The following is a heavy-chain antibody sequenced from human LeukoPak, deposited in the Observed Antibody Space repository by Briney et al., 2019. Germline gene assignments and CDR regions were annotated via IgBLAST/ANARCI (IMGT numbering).Heavy chain of an antibody. V-gene: IGHV1-46*01. CDR3: ARGVNYDFWSGATYYMDV. CDR2: INPSGGST. D-gene: IGHD3-3*01. Sequence: ASVKVSCKASGYTFTGYYMHWVRQAPGQGLEWMGIINPSGGSTSYAQKFQGRVTMTRDTSTSTVYMELSSLRSEDTAVYYCARGVNYDFWSGATYYMDVWGKGTTVTVSS. CDR1: GYTFTGYY. J-gene: IGHJ6*03.